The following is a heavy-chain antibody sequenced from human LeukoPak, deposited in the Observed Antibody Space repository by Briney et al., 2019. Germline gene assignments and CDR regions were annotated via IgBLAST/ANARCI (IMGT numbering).Heavy chain of an antibody. J-gene: IGHJ6*03. V-gene: IGHV1-2*02. CDR3: ARDGGLAPDYYGSGSYPYMDV. D-gene: IGHD3-10*01. CDR2: INPNSGGT. Sequence: GASAKVSCKASGYTFTGYYMHWVRQAPGQGLEWMGWINPNSGGTNYAQKFQGRVTMTRDTSISTAYMELSRLRSDDTAVYYCARDGGLAPDYYGSGSYPYMDVWGKGTTVTVSS. CDR1: GYTFTGYY.